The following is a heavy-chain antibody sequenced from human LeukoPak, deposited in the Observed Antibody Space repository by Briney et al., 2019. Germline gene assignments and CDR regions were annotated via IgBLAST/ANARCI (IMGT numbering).Heavy chain of an antibody. D-gene: IGHD1-20*01. J-gene: IGHJ4*02. V-gene: IGHV1-2*02. CDR3: ARAPGRYNWNREVCCY. Sequence: ASVKVSCKASGYTFTGYYMHWVRQAPGQGLEWMGWINPNSGGTNYAQKFQGRVTMTRDASISTAYMELSRLRSDDTAVYYCARAPGRYNWNREVCCYWGQGTLVTVSS. CDR1: GYTFTGYY. CDR2: INPNSGGT.